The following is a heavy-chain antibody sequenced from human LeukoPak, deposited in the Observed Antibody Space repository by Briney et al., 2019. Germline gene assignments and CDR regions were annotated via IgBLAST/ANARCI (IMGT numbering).Heavy chain of an antibody. J-gene: IGHJ6*03. CDR1: GYTFTGYY. D-gene: IGHD3-3*01. CDR2: INPNSGGT. Sequence: ASVKVSCKASGYTFTGYYMHWVRQAPGQGLEWMGWINPNSGGTNYAQKFQGRVTMTRDTSISTAYMELSRLRSDDTAVYYCARPAAYYDFWSGYQYYMDVWGKGTTVTVSS. V-gene: IGHV1-2*02. CDR3: ARPAAYYDFWSGYQYYMDV.